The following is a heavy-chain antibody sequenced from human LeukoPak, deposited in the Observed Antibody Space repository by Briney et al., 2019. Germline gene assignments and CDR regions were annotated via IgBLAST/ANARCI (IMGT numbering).Heavy chain of an antibody. CDR3: ARDNGVGSYGPFDY. Sequence: SVKVSCKASGGTFSSYAISWVRQAPGQGLEWMGGIIPIFGTANYAQKFQGRVTITADESTSTAYMELSSLRSEDTAVYYCARDNGVGSYGPFDYWGQGTLVTVSS. V-gene: IGHV1-69*01. D-gene: IGHD5-18*01. CDR1: GGTFSSYA. J-gene: IGHJ4*02. CDR2: IIPIFGTA.